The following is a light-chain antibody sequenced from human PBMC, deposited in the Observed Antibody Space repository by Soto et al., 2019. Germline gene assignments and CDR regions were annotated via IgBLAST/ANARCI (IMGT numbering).Light chain of an antibody. CDR1: QSISRW. CDR3: QQYSSYWT. J-gene: IGKJ1*01. Sequence: DIQMTPSPSTLSASVCDRVALTFRASQSISRWLAWYQQKPGKAPKLLIHDATSLESGVPSRFSGSGSGTEFTLTISSLQPDDFATYYCQQYSSYWTFAQGTKVDIK. V-gene: IGKV1-5*01. CDR2: DAT.